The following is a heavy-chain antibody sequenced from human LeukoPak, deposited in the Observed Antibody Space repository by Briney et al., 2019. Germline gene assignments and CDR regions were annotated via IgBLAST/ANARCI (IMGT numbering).Heavy chain of an antibody. CDR2: ITGSGSNT. CDR1: GFTFNTYP. Sequence: GGSLRLSCAASGFTFNTYPMSWVRQAPGQGLEWVSAITGSGSNTYYADSVKGRFTISRDNSKNTLYLLMNSLRGEDTAVYYCVREGLRPYFDYWGQGTLVTVSS. V-gene: IGHV3-23*01. CDR3: VREGLRPYFDY. J-gene: IGHJ4*02.